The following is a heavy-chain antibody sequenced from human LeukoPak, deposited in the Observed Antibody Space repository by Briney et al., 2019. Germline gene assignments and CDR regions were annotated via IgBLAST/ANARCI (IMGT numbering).Heavy chain of an antibody. D-gene: IGHD6-19*01. CDR1: GLTVSRNY. V-gene: IGHV3-48*03. CDR3: ASPRGIAVAGLR. Sequence: GGSLRLSCAASGLTVSRNYMSWVRQAPGKGLEWVSYISSSGSTIYYADSVKGRFTISRDNAKNSLYLQMNSLRAEDTAVYYCASPRGIAVAGLRWGQGTLVTVSS. J-gene: IGHJ4*02. CDR2: ISSSGSTI.